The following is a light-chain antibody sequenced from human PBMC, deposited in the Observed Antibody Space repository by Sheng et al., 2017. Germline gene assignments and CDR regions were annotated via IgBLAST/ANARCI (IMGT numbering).Light chain of an antibody. CDR2: GAS. J-gene: IGKJ1*01. V-gene: IGKV3-15*01. CDR1: QSVSSN. Sequence: EIVMTQSPATLSVSPGERATLSCRASQSVSSNLAWYKQEPGQAPSLLIYGASTRATGIPARFSGSGSGTEFTLTISSLQSEDFAVYYCQQYKNWPRTFGQGTKVEIK. CDR3: QQYKNWPRT.